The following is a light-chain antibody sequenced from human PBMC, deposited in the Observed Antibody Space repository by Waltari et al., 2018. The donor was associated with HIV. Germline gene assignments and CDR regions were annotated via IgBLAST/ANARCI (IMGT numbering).Light chain of an antibody. Sequence: QSALTQPPSASGSPGQSVTISCTGNSSDIGAYNYVSWFQQHPGKAPKPMIFDVSKRPSGVPDRFSGSKSGNTASLTVSGLQAEDEADYYCASHAGSKDVFGGGTKLTVL. CDR2: DVS. V-gene: IGLV2-8*01. J-gene: IGLJ2*01. CDR3: ASHAGSKDV. CDR1: SSDIGAYNY.